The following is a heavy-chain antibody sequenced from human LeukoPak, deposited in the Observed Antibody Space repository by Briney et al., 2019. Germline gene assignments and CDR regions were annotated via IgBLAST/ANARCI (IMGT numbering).Heavy chain of an antibody. Sequence: SVKVSCKASGDTFSSYPISWVRQAPGQGLEWMGGIIPIFGTANYAQKFQGRVTITTDESTSTAYMELSSLRSEDTAVYYCARAGGGYCSSTSCYGDNWFDPWGQGTLVTVSS. CDR1: GDTFSSYP. V-gene: IGHV1-69*05. CDR3: ARAGGGYCSSTSCYGDNWFDP. D-gene: IGHD2-2*01. J-gene: IGHJ5*02. CDR2: IIPIFGTA.